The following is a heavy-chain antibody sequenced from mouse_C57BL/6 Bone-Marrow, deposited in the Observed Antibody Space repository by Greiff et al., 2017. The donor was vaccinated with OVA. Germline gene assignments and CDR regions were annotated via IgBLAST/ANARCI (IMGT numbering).Heavy chain of an antibody. J-gene: IGHJ2*01. Sequence: EVKLQESGAELVRPGASVKLSCTASGFTINDDYMHWVKQRPEQGLEWIGWIDPENGDTEYASKFQGKATITADTSSNTAYLQLSSLTSGDTAVYYCTAYGNFDDWGQGTTLTVSS. CDR3: TAYGNFDD. CDR1: GFTINDDY. V-gene: IGHV14-4*01. D-gene: IGHD2-1*01. CDR2: IDPENGDT.